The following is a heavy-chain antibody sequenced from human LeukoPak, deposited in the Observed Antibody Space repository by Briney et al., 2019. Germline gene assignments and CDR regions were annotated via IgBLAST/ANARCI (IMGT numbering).Heavy chain of an antibody. V-gene: IGHV4-34*01. D-gene: IGHD3-10*01. J-gene: IGHJ5*02. CDR1: GGSFSGYY. CDR2: INHSGST. Sequence: SETLSLTCAVYGGSFSGYYWSWIRQPPGKGLEWIGEINHSGSTNYNPSLKSRVIISVDTSKNQFSLKLSSVTAADTAVYYCARGHHYYGSGSYYAPWGQGTLVTVSS. CDR3: ARGHHYYGSGSYYAP.